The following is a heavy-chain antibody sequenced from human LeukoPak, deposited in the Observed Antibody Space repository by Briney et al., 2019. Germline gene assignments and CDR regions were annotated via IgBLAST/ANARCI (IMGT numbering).Heavy chain of an antibody. D-gene: IGHD3-16*01. CDR1: GFTFSSSG. CDR2: ISSSSSDI. CDR3: ARDWGLAGYVLDH. J-gene: IGHJ4*02. Sequence: GRSLRLSCAASGFTFSSSGMNWVRQAPGKWLEWISYISSSSSDIYYADSVKGRFTISRGNAKNSLYLQMNSVRDEDTAMYYCARDWGLAGYVLDHWGQGTLVTVPS. V-gene: IGHV3-48*02.